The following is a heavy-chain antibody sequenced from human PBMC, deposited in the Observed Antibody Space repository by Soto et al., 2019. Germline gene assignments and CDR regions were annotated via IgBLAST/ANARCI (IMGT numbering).Heavy chain of an antibody. CDR2: INPKSGGT. CDR1: GYTFSAYY. V-gene: IGHV1-2*02. D-gene: IGHD3-22*01. J-gene: IGHJ4*02. CDR3: ARGGTFAYDTSGYSVY. Sequence: ASVNVSCKTSGYTFSAYYMHWVRQAPGQGLEWMGWINPKSGGTLYAQKFQGRVTMTRDTSISTAYMELSRLRSDDTAVYYCARGGTFAYDTSGYSVYWGQGTLVTVSS.